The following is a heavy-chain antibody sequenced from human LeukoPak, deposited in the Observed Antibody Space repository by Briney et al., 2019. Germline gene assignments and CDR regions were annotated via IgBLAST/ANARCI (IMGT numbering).Heavy chain of an antibody. CDR2: INPNSGGT. J-gene: IGHJ4*02. D-gene: IGHD1-26*01. V-gene: IGHV1-2*02. CDR3: ARGKADWWELPSLDY. CDR1: GYTFTGYY. Sequence: ASVKVSCKASGYTFTGYYMHWVRQAPGQGLEWMGWINPNSGGTNYAQKFQGRVTMTRGTSISTAYMELSRLRSDDTAVYYCARGKADWWELPSLDYWGQGTLVTVSS.